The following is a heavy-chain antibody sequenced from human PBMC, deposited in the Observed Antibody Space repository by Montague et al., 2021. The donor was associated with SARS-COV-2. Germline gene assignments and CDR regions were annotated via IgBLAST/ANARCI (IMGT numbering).Heavy chain of an antibody. Sequence: SLRLSCAASGFTFSSYAMSWVRQAPGKGLEWVSVIYSGGSSTCYPDSVKGRFTISRDNSKNTLYLQMNSLRAEDTAVYYCAKEKHVHYDLWSGYPGDDFDDWGQGTLVTVSS. D-gene: IGHD3-3*01. CDR2: IYSGGSST. CDR3: AKEKHVHYDLWSGYPGDDFDD. J-gene: IGHJ4*01. V-gene: IGHV3-23*03. CDR1: GFTFSSYA.